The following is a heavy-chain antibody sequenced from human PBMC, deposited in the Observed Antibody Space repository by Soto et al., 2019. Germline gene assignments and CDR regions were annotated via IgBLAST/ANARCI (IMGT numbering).Heavy chain of an antibody. CDR3: AKSLLFVDHAYMDV. CDR1: GGSFISYS. J-gene: IGHJ6*03. V-gene: IGHV1-69*08. Sequence: QVQLVQSGAEVKKPGSSVKVSCEASGGSFISYSFTWVRQAPGQGLEWMGRIIPIQGTASYALKFQDRVTITADRSTKTVYMELRSLRTEDTALYFCAKSLLFVDHAYMDVWGKGTTVTVSS. CDR2: IIPIQGTA. D-gene: IGHD2-21*01.